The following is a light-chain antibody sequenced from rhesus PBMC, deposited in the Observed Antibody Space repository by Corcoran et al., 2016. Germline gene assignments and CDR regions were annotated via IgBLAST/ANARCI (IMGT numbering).Light chain of an antibody. CDR1: QGISSW. CDR2: KAS. J-gene: IGKJ3*01. V-gene: IGKV1-22*01. CDR3: QQYSRRPFT. Sequence: DIQMTQSPSSLSASVGNTVTITCRASQGISSWLAWYQQKPGKAPKLLIYKASNLQSGVPSRFSGRGSGTDFTLTLNSLQSEDFATYCSQQYSRRPFTFGPGTKLDI.